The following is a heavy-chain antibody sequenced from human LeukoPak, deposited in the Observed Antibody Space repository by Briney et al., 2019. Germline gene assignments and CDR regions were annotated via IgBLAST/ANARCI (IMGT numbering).Heavy chain of an antibody. Sequence: SETLSLTCAVYGGSFSGYYWSWIRQPPGKGLEWIGEINHSGSTNYNPSLKSRVTISVGTSKNQFSLKLSSVTAADTAVYYCAQGYYNPPLDYWGQGTLVTVSS. D-gene: IGHD1-26*01. J-gene: IGHJ4*02. V-gene: IGHV4-34*01. CDR1: GGSFSGYY. CDR2: INHSGST. CDR3: AQGYYNPPLDY.